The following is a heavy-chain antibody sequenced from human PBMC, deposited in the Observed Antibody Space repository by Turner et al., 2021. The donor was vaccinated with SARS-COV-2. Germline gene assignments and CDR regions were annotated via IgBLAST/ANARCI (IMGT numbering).Heavy chain of an antibody. D-gene: IGHD6-19*01. CDR1: GFTFSDYY. V-gene: IGHV3-11*01. CDR3: ARVPSPPYSSGWYYFDY. CDR2: ISSSGSTR. Sequence: QVQLVESGGGLVKPGGSLRLSCAASGFTFSDYYMSWRRQAEGKGLEWVSYISSSGSTRYYADSVKGRFAISRDNAKNSLYLQMNSLRAEDTAVYYCARVPSPPYSSGWYYFDYWGQGTLVTVSS. J-gene: IGHJ4*02.